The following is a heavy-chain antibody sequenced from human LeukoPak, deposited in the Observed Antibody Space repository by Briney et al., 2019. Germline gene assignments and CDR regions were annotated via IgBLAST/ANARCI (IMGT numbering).Heavy chain of an antibody. Sequence: GGSLRLSCAGSGFTFSSYGMSWVRQTPGKGLEWVSAISGSGDSTYYADSVKGRFTISRDNSKNTLYLQMNSLRAEDTAVYYCARRSGIAVAGAFDYWGQGTLVTVSP. CDR2: ISGSGDST. J-gene: IGHJ4*02. V-gene: IGHV3-23*01. D-gene: IGHD6-19*01. CDR3: ARRSGIAVAGAFDY. CDR1: GFTFSSYG.